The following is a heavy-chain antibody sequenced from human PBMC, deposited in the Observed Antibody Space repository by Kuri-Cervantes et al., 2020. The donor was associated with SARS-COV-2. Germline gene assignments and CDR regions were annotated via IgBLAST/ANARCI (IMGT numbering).Heavy chain of an antibody. CDR1: GFTFSDYY. D-gene: IGHD2-2*01. J-gene: IGHJ4*02. CDR3: AKSRLYCSSTSCSATLYYFDY. V-gene: IGHV3-23*01. CDR2: ISGSGGST. Sequence: GESLKISCAASGFTFSDYYMSWVRQAPGKGLEWVSAISGSGGSTYYADSVKGRFTISRDNSKNTLYLQMNSLRAEDTAVYYCAKSRLYCSSTSCSATLYYFDYWGQGTLVTVSS.